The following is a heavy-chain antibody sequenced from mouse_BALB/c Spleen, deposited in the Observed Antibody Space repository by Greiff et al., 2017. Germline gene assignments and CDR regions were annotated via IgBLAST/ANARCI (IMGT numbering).Heavy chain of an antibody. V-gene: IGHV3-8*02. D-gene: IGHD1-1*02. J-gene: IGHJ4*01. CDR3: ARYVGDGSYVGDDAMDY. Sequence: EVQLQQSGPSLVKPSQTLSLTCSVTGDSITSGYWNWIRKFPGNKLEYMGYISYSGSTYYNPSLKSRISITRDTSKNQYYLQLNSVTTEDTATYYCARYVGDGSYVGDDAMDYWGQGTSVTVSS. CDR2: ISYSGST. CDR1: GDSITSGY.